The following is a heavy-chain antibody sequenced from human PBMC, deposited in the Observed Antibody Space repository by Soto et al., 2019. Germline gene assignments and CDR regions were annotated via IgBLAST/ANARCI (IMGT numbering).Heavy chain of an antibody. CDR1: GGTFSSYT. J-gene: IGHJ6*03. CDR2: IIPILGIA. Sequence: QVQLVQSGAEVKKPGSSVKVSCKASGGTFSSYTISWVRQAPGQGLEWMGRIIPILGIANYAQKFQGRVTITADKSTSTAYMELSSLRSEDTAVYYCARQSIFETVVPAASSLRTSYYYYYMDVWGKGTTVTVSS. D-gene: IGHD2-2*01. V-gene: IGHV1-69*02. CDR3: ARQSIFETVVPAASSLRTSYYYYYMDV.